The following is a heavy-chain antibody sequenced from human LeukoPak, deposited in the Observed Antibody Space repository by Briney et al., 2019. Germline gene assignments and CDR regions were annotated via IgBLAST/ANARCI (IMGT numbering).Heavy chain of an antibody. D-gene: IGHD3-9*01. CDR1: GFTFSSYD. Sequence: TGGSVRLSCAASGFTFSSYDMHWVRQATGKGLEWVSAIGTAGDTYYPGSVKGRFTISRDNSKNTLYLQMNSPRAEDTAVYYCVRDRYFDWSDAFDIWGQGTMVTVSS. CDR3: VRDRYFDWSDAFDI. CDR2: IGTAGDT. V-gene: IGHV3-13*01. J-gene: IGHJ3*02.